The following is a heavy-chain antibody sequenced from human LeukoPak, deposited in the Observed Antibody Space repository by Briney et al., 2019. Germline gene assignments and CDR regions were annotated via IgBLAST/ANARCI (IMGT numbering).Heavy chain of an antibody. D-gene: IGHD6-6*01. CDR2: IKQDGSEK. Sequence: GGSLRLSCAASGFTFSNYWMSWVRQAPGKGLEWVANIKQDGSEKYYVDSVEGRFTISRDNAKNSLSLQMNSLRGEDTAVYYCVRALGSSSADYWGQGTLVTVSS. V-gene: IGHV3-7*01. CDR3: VRALGSSSADY. J-gene: IGHJ4*02. CDR1: GFTFSNYW.